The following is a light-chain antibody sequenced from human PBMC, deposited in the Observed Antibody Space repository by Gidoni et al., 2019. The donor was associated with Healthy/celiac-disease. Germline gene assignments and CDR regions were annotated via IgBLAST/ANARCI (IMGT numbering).Light chain of an antibody. CDR2: GAS. Sequence: EIVWTQSPGTLSLSPGERATLSCRASQSVSSSYLAWYQQKPGQTPRLLIYGASSRATGIPDRFSGSGSGTDFTLTISRLEPEDFAVYYCQHYGSSYTFGQGTKLEIK. CDR3: QHYGSSYT. V-gene: IGKV3-20*01. J-gene: IGKJ2*01. CDR1: QSVSSSY.